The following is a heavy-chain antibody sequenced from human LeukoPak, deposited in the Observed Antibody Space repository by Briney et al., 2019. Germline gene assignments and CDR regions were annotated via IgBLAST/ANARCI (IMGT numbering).Heavy chain of an antibody. CDR2: IIPILGIA. Sequence: SVKVSCKASGGTFSSYAISWVRQAPGQGLEWMGRIIPILGIANYAQKFQGRVTITADKSTSTAYMELSSLRSEDTAVYYCARDRSPAMVYYFDYWGQGTLVTVSS. CDR1: GGTFSSYA. J-gene: IGHJ4*02. CDR3: ARDRSPAMVYYFDY. V-gene: IGHV1-69*04. D-gene: IGHD5-18*01.